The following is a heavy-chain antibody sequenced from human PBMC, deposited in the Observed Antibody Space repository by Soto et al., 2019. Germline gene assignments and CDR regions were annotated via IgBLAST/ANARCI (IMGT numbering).Heavy chain of an antibody. D-gene: IGHD3-3*01. CDR3: AKDLRPDGRYDLDY. CDR1: GFNFNIYA. Sequence: LRLSCAAYGFNFNIYAMNWVRQAPGKGLEWVACIIGNSEATYYADSVKGRFTISKDNSNHILYLQLSSLRVEDTAIYYCAKDLRPDGRYDLDYWGQGTQVTVSS. J-gene: IGHJ4*02. CDR2: IIGNSEAT. V-gene: IGHV3-23*01.